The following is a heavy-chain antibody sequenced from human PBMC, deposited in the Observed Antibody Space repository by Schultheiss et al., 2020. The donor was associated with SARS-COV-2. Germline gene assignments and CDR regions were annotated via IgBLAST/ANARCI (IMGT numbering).Heavy chain of an antibody. D-gene: IGHD3-3*01. Sequence: SETLSLTCTVSGGSISSGGYYWSWIRQHPGKGLEWIGYIYYSGSTYYNPSLKSRVTISVDTSKNQFSLKLSSVTAADTAVYYCARVPAPYYDFWSGYYGGGRYYYCGMDVWGQGTTVTVSS. CDR3: ARVPAPYYDFWSGYYGGGRYYYCGMDV. CDR2: IYYSGST. V-gene: IGHV4-31*03. J-gene: IGHJ6*02. CDR1: GGSISSGGYY.